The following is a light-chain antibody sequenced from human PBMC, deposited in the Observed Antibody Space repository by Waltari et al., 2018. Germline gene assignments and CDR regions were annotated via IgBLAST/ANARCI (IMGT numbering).Light chain of an antibody. J-gene: IGLJ2*01. V-gene: IGLV2-14*02. Sequence: QSALTQPASVSGSPGQSITISCTGSSSDIGGHGLVSWYQVHSGEAPKVIIYDDFKRPSGVSERFSGSKSGNTASLTISGLQAEDEGDYFCCSYRTGSNLIVIFGGGTKLSVL. CDR1: SSDIGGHGL. CDR3: CSYRTGSNLIVI. CDR2: DDF.